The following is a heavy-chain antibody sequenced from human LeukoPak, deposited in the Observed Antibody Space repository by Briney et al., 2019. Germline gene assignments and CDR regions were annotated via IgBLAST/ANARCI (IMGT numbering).Heavy chain of an antibody. CDR2: IDTKGTRT. V-gene: IGHV3-23*01. CDR3: VKEVVATIPPL. CDR1: GFILSNCA. J-gene: IGHJ4*02. Sequence: GGSLRLSCAASGFILSNCAMTWVRQAPGKGLEWVSGIDTKGTRTYYADSVKGRFTISRDNSKNTLFLQMNSLRAEDTAVYYCVKEVVATIPPLWGQGTLVTVSS. D-gene: IGHD5-12*01.